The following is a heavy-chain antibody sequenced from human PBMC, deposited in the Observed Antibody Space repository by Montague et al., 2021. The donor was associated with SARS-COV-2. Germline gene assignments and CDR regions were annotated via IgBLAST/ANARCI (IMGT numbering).Heavy chain of an antibody. D-gene: IGHD4-17*01. CDR3: ARGTTVTTLFYYYYGMDV. CDR1: GGSFSGYY. Sequence: SETLSLTCAVYGGSFSGYYWSWIRQPPGKGLEWIGEINHSGSTNYNPSLKSRVTISVDTSKNQFSLKLSSVTAADTAVYYCARGTTVTTLFYYYYGMDVWGQGTTVTVPS. J-gene: IGHJ6*02. CDR2: INHSGST. V-gene: IGHV4-34*01.